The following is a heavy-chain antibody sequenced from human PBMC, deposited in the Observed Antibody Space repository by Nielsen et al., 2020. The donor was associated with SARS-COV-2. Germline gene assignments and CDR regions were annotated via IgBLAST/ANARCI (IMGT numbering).Heavy chain of an antibody. CDR2: IDPSGST. V-gene: IGHV4-34*01. J-gene: IGHJ4*02. CDR1: GGSFSGNY. CDR3: ARGRLEITMVLVVMAGGEKLLCF. Sequence: SETLSLTCAVYGGSFSGNYWSWIRQPPGKGLEWIGEIDPSGSTNYNPSLKSRVTISVDTSKNQFSLRLSSVTAADTAVYYCARGRLEITMVLVVMAGGEKLLCFWGQGNL. D-gene: IGHD4/OR15-4a*01.